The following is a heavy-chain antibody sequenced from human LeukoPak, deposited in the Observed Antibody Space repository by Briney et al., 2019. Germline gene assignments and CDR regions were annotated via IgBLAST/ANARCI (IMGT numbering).Heavy chain of an antibody. J-gene: IGHJ4*02. D-gene: IGHD3-10*01. Sequence: PSETLSLTCTVSGGSISSGSYYWSWIRQPAGKGLEWIGRIYTSGSTNYNPSLKSRVTISVDTSKNQFSLKLSSVTAADTAVYYCARDGPTPPGDYWGQGTLVTVSS. CDR1: GGSISSGSYY. CDR3: ARDGPTPPGDY. V-gene: IGHV4-61*02. CDR2: IYTSGST.